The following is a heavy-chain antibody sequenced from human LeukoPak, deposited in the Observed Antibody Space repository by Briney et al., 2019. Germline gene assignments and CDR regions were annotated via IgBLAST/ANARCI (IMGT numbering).Heavy chain of an antibody. CDR1: GGSISSGGYY. D-gene: IGHD3-22*01. J-gene: IGHJ4*02. V-gene: IGHV4-31*03. CDR3: ARVTMIVVVIDY. CDR2: IYDSGST. Sequence: SQTLSLTCTVSGGSISSGGYYWSWIRQHSGRGLEWIGYIYDSGSTYYNPSLKSRVTISVDTSKNHFSLKLSSVTAADTAVYYCARVTMIVVVIDYWGQGTLVTASS.